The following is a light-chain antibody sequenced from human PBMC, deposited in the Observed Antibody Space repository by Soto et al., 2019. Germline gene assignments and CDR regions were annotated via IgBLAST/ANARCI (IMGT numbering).Light chain of an antibody. J-gene: IGLJ2*01. V-gene: IGLV2-8*01. CDR1: SSDVGAYKH. Sequence: QSALTQPPSASGSLGQSVTISCTGTSSDVGAYKHVSWYQQHPGKAPKLMIYEVNKRPSGVPDRFSGSKSGNTASLTVSGLQAEDEADYYCSSFAGSNNLEVFGGGTKLTVL. CDR3: SSFAGSNNLEV. CDR2: EVN.